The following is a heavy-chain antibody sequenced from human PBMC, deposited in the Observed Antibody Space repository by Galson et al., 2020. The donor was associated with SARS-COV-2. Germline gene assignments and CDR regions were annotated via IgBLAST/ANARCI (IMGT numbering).Heavy chain of an antibody. Sequence: ESLKNSCAASGFTFSRYAMAWARQTPGKGLEWVSGISGGGGSTYYADSVKGRFTISRDISQNAVYLQMRSLRAEDTAVYYCAKDRGNDFGDQLDFCGQGTQVTVFS. D-gene: IGHD4-17*01. CDR1: GFTFSRYA. CDR2: ISGGGGST. J-gene: IGHJ4*02. V-gene: IGHV3-23*01. CDR3: AKDRGNDFGDQLDF.